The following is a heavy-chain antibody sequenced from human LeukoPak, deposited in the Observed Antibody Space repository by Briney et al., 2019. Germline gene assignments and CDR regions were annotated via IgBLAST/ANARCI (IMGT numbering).Heavy chain of an antibody. V-gene: IGHV4-38-2*02. CDR1: GYSISSGYY. CDR2: IYHSGST. CDR3: ARALTGWPIDC. Sequence: SETLSLTCTVSGYSISSGYYWGWIRQPPGKGLEWIGSIYHSGSTYYNPSLKSRVTISVDTSKNQFSLKLSSVTAADTAVYYCARALTGWPIDCWGQGNLVTVSS. D-gene: IGHD6-19*01. J-gene: IGHJ4*02.